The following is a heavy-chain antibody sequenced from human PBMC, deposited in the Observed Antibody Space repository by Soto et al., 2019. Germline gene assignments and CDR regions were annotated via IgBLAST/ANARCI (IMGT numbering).Heavy chain of an antibody. D-gene: IGHD2-15*01. CDR2: IFHSGNA. Sequence: ETLSLTCTVSGGSMRNAYWSWIRQPPGKRLEWIGFIFHSGNAKYNPSLKSRVTISIDTSKSQFSLSLDSVTAADTAVYFCARAHAPTLPFDYWGLGTLVTVSS. J-gene: IGHJ4*01. CDR1: GGSMRNAY. V-gene: IGHV4-59*01. CDR3: ARAHAPTLPFDY.